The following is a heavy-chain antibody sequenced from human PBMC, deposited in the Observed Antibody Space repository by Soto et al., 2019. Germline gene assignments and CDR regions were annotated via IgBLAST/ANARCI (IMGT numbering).Heavy chain of an antibody. CDR2: ISTSKGDT. V-gene: IGHV1-18*01. Sequence: ASVKVSCKTSGYTFTIYGVAWVRQAPGQGLEWMGWISTSKGDTTYAQKFQGRVTMTTDTSTSTAYMELRSLRFDDTAVYYCATRSPAFDFWGQGTLVTVSS. CDR3: ATRSPAFDF. J-gene: IGHJ4*02. CDR1: GYTFTIYG.